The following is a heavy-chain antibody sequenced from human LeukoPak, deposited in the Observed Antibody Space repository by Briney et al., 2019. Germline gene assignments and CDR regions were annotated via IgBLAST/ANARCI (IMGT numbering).Heavy chain of an antibody. V-gene: IGHV1-18*01. Sequence: ASVKVSCKASGYTFTRYGISWVRQAPGQGLEWMGSISAYNGNTKYAQKFQDRVTMTTDTSTSTAYMELRSLRSDDTAVYYCARDQYDSVWGSYRPYFDYWGQGTQVTVSS. D-gene: IGHD3-16*02. CDR1: GYTFTRYG. J-gene: IGHJ4*02. CDR2: ISAYNGNT. CDR3: ARDQYDSVWGSYRPYFDY.